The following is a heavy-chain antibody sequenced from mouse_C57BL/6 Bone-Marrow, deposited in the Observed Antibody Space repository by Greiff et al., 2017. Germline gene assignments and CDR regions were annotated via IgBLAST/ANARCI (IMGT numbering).Heavy chain of an antibody. Sequence: EVKLMESGGGLVQPGGSLKLSCAASGFTFSDYYMYWVRQTPEKRLEWVAYISNGGGSTYYPDTVKGRFTISRDNAKNTLYLQMSRLKSEDTAMYYCATFYYGSSYRYFDVWGTGTTVTVSS. CDR1: GFTFSDYY. D-gene: IGHD1-1*01. V-gene: IGHV5-12*01. CDR3: ATFYYGSSYRYFDV. J-gene: IGHJ1*03. CDR2: ISNGGGST.